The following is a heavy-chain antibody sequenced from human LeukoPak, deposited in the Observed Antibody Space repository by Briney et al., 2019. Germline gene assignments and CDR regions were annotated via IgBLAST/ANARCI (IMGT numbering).Heavy chain of an antibody. V-gene: IGHV4-4*02. D-gene: IGHD5-18*01. CDR2: IYLRGNT. J-gene: IGHJ4*02. CDR3: ARSDTAMEIGY. Sequence: PSGTLSLTCAISGGSITSSNWWPWVRQPPGKGLEWVGEIYLRGNTNYNPSLESRVSISVDTSKNQLSLKLSSVTAADTAVYYCARSDTAMEIGYWGQGTLVTVSS. CDR1: GGSITSSNW.